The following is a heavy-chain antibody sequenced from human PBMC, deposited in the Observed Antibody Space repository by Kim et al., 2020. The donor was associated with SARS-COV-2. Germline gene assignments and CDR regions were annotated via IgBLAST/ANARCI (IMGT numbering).Heavy chain of an antibody. CDR3: AKDSGSGYLTARFDP. V-gene: IGHV3-9*01. J-gene: IGHJ5*02. D-gene: IGHD3-22*01. Sequence: GGSLRLSCAASGFTFDDYAMHWVRQAPGKGLEWVSGISWNSGSIGYADSVKGRFTISRDNAKNSLYLQMNSLRAEDTASYYCAKDSGSGYLTARFDPWGQGTLVTVSS. CDR2: ISWNSGSI. CDR1: GFTFDDYA.